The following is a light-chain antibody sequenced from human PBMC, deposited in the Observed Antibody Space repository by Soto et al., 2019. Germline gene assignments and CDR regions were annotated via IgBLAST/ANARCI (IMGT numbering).Light chain of an antibody. V-gene: IGKV3-11*01. J-gene: IGKJ5*01. CDR3: QQRSNWPLT. CDR2: DAS. Sequence: IVMTLTPPTLSLSHGKRAILSCRASRSVSSYLAGYQQRPGQAPRLLIYDASNRPTDIPARFSGSGSGTDFTLTISSLEPEDFAVYYCQQRSNWPLTVGQGTRPEI. CDR1: RSVSSY.